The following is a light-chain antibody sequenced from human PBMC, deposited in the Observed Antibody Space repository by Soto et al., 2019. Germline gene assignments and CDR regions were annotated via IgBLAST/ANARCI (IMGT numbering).Light chain of an antibody. V-gene: IGKV1-39*01. J-gene: IGKJ1*01. Sequence: DIQMTQSPSSLSASVGDRVTITCRASQIISTYLNWYQQRAGLAPRLLIYAASSLQSGVPPRFSGSGSGTDFTLTISSRQPEDFATYFCQQSYSAPPTFGQGTKWDIK. CDR1: QIISTY. CDR2: AAS. CDR3: QQSYSAPPT.